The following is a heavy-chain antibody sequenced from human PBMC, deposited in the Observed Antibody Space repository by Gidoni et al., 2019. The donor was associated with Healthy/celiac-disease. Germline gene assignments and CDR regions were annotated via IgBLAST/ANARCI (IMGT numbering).Heavy chain of an antibody. CDR3: ARDPSYGDPLMQYYYYYGMDV. J-gene: IGHJ6*02. CDR2: IKQDGSEK. CDR1: GFTFSSYW. V-gene: IGHV3-7*01. D-gene: IGHD4-17*01. Sequence: EVQLVESGGGLVQPGGSLRLSCAASGFTFSSYWMSWVRQAPGKGLEWVANIKQDGSEKYYVDSVKGRFTISRDNAKNSLYLQMNSLRAEDTAVYYCARDPSYGDPLMQYYYYYGMDVWGQGTTVTVSS.